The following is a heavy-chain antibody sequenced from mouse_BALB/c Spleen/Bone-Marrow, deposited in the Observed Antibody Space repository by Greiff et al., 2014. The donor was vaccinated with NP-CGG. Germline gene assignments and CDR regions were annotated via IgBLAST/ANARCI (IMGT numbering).Heavy chain of an antibody. J-gene: IGHJ3*01. Sequence: VQLKQSGPGLVKPSQSLPLTCSVTGYSITSCYYWNWIRQFPGNKLEWMGYISYDGSNNYNPSLKNRITITRDTSKNQFFLKLNSVTTEDTATNYCARARFDSAFAYWGQGTLVTVPA. CDR2: ISYDGSN. CDR1: GYSITSCYY. CDR3: ARARFDSAFAY. V-gene: IGHV3-6*02. D-gene: IGHD2-4*01.